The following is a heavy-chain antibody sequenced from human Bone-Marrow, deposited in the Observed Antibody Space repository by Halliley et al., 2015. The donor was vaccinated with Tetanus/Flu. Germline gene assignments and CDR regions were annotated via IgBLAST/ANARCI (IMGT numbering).Heavy chain of an antibody. Sequence: LRLSCSVSGGSLSSYYWSWVRQTPGKGLEWIAFIHYGGSTNYNPSLKSRVTISIDRSKDQFSLKLSSVTAADTAVYYCARGGATLGGTAFGPWGQGTLVTVSS. CDR1: GGSLSSYY. D-gene: IGHD3-16*01. V-gene: IGHV4-59*12. CDR3: ARGGATLGGTAFGP. CDR2: IHYGGST. J-gene: IGHJ5*02.